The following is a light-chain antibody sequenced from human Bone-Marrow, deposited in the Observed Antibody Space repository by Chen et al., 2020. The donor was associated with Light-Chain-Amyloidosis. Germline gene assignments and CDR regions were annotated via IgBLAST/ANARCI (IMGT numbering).Light chain of an antibody. CDR3: QVWDRSSDRPV. Sequence: SYVLTQPSSVSVAPGQTATIACGGNNIGSTSVHRYKQTPGQAPLLVVYDDSDRPSGIPARLSGSNSGNTATLTIIRVEAGDEADYYCQVWDRSSDRPVFGGGTKLTVL. J-gene: IGLJ3*02. CDR1: NIGSTS. CDR2: DDS. V-gene: IGLV3-21*02.